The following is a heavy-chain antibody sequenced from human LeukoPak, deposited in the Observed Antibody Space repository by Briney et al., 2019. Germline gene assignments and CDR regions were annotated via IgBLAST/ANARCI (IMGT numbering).Heavy chain of an antibody. D-gene: IGHD5-18*01. V-gene: IGHV4-30-4*01. CDR3: ARLGVASRGYSFGPDY. Sequence: PSETLSLTCTVSGGSISSGDYYWSWIRQPPGKGLEWIGYIYYSGSTYYNPSLESRVTMSVDTSKNQFSLKLTSVTAADTAVYYCARLGVASRGYSFGPDYWGQGTLVTVSS. CDR2: IYYSGST. CDR1: GGSISSGDYY. J-gene: IGHJ4*02.